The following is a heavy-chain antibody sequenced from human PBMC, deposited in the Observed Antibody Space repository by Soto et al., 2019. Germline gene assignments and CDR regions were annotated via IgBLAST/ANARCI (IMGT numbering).Heavy chain of an antibody. CDR3: AENIVVVPAAKGTYYYYGMDV. CDR2: FIPIFGTA. CDR1: GGTFSSYA. D-gene: IGHD2-2*01. Sequence: QVQLVQSGAEVKKPGSSVKVSCKASGGTFSSYAISWVRQAPGQGLEWMGGFIPIFGTANYAQKFQGRVTIAADESTSTAYMELSSLRSEDTAVYYCAENIVVVPAAKGTYYYYGMDVWGQGTTVTVSS. J-gene: IGHJ6*02. V-gene: IGHV1-69*01.